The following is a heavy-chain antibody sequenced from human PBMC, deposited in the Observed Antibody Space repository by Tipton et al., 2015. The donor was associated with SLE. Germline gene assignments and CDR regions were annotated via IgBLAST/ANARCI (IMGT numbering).Heavy chain of an antibody. CDR3: ASQRDSGGS. J-gene: IGHJ5*02. V-gene: IGHV4-59*01. CDR1: GGSLSSYY. D-gene: IGHD3-10*01. CDR2: IYYSGST. Sequence: TLSLTCTVSGGSLSSYYWSWIRQPPGKGLEWIGYIYYSGSTNYNPSLKSRVTISVDTSKNQFSLKLSSVTAADTAVYYCASQRDSGGSWGQGTLVTVSS.